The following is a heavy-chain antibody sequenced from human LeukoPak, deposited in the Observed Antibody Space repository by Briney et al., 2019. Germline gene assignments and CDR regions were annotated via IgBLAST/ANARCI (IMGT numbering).Heavy chain of an antibody. D-gene: IGHD6-19*01. CDR3: AREAFYKSGWYSLFGH. CDR1: GFTLSSYG. J-gene: IGHJ4*02. Sequence: GGSLRLSCAASGFTLSSYGMGWVRQAPGKGLEWVSVISGSGGSIYYADSVKGRFTISRDNSKSTPYLQMNSLRVEDTAIYYCAREAFYKSGWYSLFGHWGQGTLVTVSS. V-gene: IGHV3-23*01. CDR2: ISGSGGSI.